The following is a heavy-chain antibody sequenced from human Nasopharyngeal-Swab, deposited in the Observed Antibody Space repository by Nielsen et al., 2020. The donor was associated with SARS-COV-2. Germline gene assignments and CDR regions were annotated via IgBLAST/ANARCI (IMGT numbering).Heavy chain of an antibody. V-gene: IGHV3-30*18. J-gene: IGHJ6*02. CDR1: GFTFSSYG. Sequence: GESLKISCAASGFTFSSYGMHWVRQAPGKGLEWVAFISYDGSNKYYADSVKGRFTISRDNSKTTLYLQMNSLRAEDTAVYYCAKDRGSSSLYGMDVWGQGTTVTVSS. CDR2: ISYDGSNK. D-gene: IGHD3-16*01. CDR3: AKDRGSSSLYGMDV.